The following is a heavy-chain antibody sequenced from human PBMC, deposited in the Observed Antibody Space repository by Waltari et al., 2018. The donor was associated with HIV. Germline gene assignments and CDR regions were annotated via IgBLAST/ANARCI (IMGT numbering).Heavy chain of an antibody. Sequence: QVQLQESGPGLVKPSATLALTCTVSGGSIGSYYWSWIRQPPGKGLEWIGNIYYSGTTKYNPSLKSRVTISVDTSKKQFSLKLRSVTAADTAVYYCARGTTVTLPLDYWGPGTLVTVSS. J-gene: IGHJ4*02. D-gene: IGHD4-17*01. CDR1: GGSIGSYY. V-gene: IGHV4-59*12. CDR2: IYYSGTT. CDR3: ARGTTVTLPLDY.